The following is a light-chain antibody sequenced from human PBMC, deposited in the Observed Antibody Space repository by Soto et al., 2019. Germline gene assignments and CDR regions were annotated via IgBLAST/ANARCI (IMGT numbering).Light chain of an antibody. CDR2: GAS. J-gene: IGKJ5*01. CDR1: QSVSSK. CDR3: QQYNNWPPII. V-gene: IGKV3-15*01. Sequence: EIVMTQSPATLSVSPGERATLSCRASQSVSSKLAWYQQKPGQAPRLLIYGASTRATGIPARFSGSGSGTEFTLTISSLQSEDFAVYYCQQYNNWPPIIFGQGTRLEIK.